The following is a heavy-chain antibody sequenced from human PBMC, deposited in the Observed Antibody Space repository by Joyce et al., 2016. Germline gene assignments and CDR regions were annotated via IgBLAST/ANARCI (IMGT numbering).Heavy chain of an antibody. V-gene: IGHV3-23*01. CDR3: ATDIAEYLGILTGDYIQFDN. CDR2: IGGNADST. Sequence: EVQLLESGGGLVQPGGSLILSCVVSGTRFSRFGMGWVRQASEKGLECGSPIGGNADSTFYADSVRGRFTISRDNSRNTLFLQMNSLRVEDTAVYYCATDIAEYLGILTGDYIQFDNWGQGTLVTVSS. J-gene: IGHJ5*02. D-gene: IGHD3-9*01. CDR1: GTRFSRFG.